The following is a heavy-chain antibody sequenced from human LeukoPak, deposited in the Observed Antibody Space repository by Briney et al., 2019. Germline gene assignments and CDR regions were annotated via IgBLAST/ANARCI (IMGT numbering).Heavy chain of an antibody. Sequence: GGSLRLSCAASGFTFSSYSMNWVRQAPGKGLEWVSSISSSSSYIYYADSVKGRFTISRDNAKNSLYLQMNSLRAEDTAVYYCARLAHPYCSGGSCYRFHYYYYMDVWGKGATVTVSS. V-gene: IGHV3-21*01. CDR1: GFTFSSYS. CDR3: ARLAHPYCSGGSCYRFHYYYYMDV. CDR2: ISSSSSYI. D-gene: IGHD2-15*01. J-gene: IGHJ6*03.